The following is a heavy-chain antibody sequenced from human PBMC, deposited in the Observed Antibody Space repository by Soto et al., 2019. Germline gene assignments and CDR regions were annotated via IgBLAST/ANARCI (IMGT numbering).Heavy chain of an antibody. CDR3: AKGGSSQYYYGMDV. CDR1: GFTFSSYA. J-gene: IGHJ6*02. D-gene: IGHD6-6*01. V-gene: IGHV3-23*01. Sequence: EVQLLESGGGLVQPGGSLRLSCAASGFTFSSYAMSWVRQAPGKGLEWVSAISGSGGSTYYADSVKGRFTISRDNSKNTLYLQMNSLRAEDTAGDYCAKGGSSQYYYGMDVWGHGTTVTVSS. CDR2: ISGSGGST.